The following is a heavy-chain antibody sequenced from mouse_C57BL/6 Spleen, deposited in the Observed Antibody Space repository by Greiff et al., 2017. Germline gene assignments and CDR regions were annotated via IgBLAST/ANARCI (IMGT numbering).Heavy chain of an antibody. CDR1: GFTFSDYY. D-gene: IGHD1-1*01. CDR2: ICNGGGST. V-gene: IGHV5-12*01. Sequence: EVKLVESGGGLVQPGGSLKLSCAASGFTFSDYYMYWVRQTPEKRLEWVAYICNGGGSTYYPDTVKGRFTISRDNAKKTLYLQMSRLKSEDTAMYDCARRAYGSSYCDYWGKGTTLTVSS. J-gene: IGHJ2*01. CDR3: ARRAYGSSYCDY.